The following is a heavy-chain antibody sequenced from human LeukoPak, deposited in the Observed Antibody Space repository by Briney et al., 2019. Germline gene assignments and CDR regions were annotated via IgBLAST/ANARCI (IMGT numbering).Heavy chain of an antibody. J-gene: IGHJ4*02. CDR2: IYYSGST. CDR1: GGSISSGDYY. V-gene: IGHV4-30-4*01. Sequence: SQTLSLTCTVSGGSISSGDYYWSWIRQPPGKGLEWIGYIYYSGSTYYNPSLKSRVTISVDTSRNQFSLKLRSVTAADTAVYFCARLDSWSSIDYWGQGALVIVSS. D-gene: IGHD6-6*01. CDR3: ARLDSWSSIDY.